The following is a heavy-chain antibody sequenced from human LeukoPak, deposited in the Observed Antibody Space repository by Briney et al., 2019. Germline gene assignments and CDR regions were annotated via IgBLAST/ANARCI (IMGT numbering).Heavy chain of an antibody. D-gene: IGHD5-12*01. Sequence: GGSLRLSCGASGFSFSNYAMSWVRQAPGEGLEWVSGINDSGSTRFYVDSVKGRFTSSRDNPKNTLYLQMNGLRVEDTAVYYCAKDMQTWPRFPDYWGQGTLVTVSS. J-gene: IGHJ4*02. CDR2: INDSGSTR. CDR3: AKDMQTWPRFPDY. CDR1: GFSFSNYA. V-gene: IGHV3-23*01.